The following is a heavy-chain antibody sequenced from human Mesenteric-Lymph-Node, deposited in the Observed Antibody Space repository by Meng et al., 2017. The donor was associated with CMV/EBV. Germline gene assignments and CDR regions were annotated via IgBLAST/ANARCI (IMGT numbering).Heavy chain of an antibody. CDR2: ISAYNGNT. Sequence: SGYTITSYGISWVRQAPGQGLEWMGWISAYNGNTNYAQKLQGRVTMTTDTCTSTAYMELRSLRSDDTAVYYCERVLDEYSSGWYSYWGQGTLVTVSS. V-gene: IGHV1-18*04. CDR1: GYTITSYG. D-gene: IGHD6-19*01. J-gene: IGHJ4*02. CDR3: ERVLDEYSSGWYSY.